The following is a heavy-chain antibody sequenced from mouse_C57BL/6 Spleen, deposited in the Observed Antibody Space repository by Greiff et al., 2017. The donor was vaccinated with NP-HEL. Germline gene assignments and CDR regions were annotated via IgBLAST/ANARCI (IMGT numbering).Heavy chain of an antibody. CDR2: INPSTGGT. V-gene: IGHV1-42*01. D-gene: IGHD1-1*01. Sequence: EVKLQESGPELVKPGASVKISCKASGYSFTGYYMNWVKQSPEKSLEWIGEINPSTGGTTYNQKFKAKATLTVDKSSSTAYMQLKSLTSEDSAVYYCARNYYGSSYWYFDVWGTGTTVTVSS. CDR1: GYSFTGYY. CDR3: ARNYYGSSYWYFDV. J-gene: IGHJ1*03.